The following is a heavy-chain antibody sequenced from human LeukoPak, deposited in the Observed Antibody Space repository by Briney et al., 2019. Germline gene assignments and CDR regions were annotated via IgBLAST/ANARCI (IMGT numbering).Heavy chain of an antibody. J-gene: IGHJ4*02. CDR3: ASQVGAIDY. Sequence: PSETLSLTCAVYGGSFSGYYWSWIRQPPGKGLEWIGYIYYSGSTNYNPSLKSRVTISVDASKNQFSLKLSSVTAADTAVYYCASQVGAIDYWGQGTLVTVSS. CDR1: GGSFSGYY. V-gene: IGHV4-59*01. CDR2: IYYSGST. D-gene: IGHD1-26*01.